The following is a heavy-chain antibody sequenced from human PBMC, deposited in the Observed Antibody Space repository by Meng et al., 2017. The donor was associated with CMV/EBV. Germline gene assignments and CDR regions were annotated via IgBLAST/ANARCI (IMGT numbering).Heavy chain of an antibody. D-gene: IGHD6-6*01. J-gene: IGHJ6*02. Sequence: GGSLRLSCAASGFTFSSYWMHWVRQAPGKGLVWVSRINSDGSSTSYADSVKGRFTISRDNAKNTLHLQMNSLRAEDTAVYYCARDLYSSSSGYYYYGMDVWGQGTTVTVSS. CDR2: INSDGSST. V-gene: IGHV3-74*01. CDR3: ARDLYSSSSGYYYYGMDV. CDR1: GFTFSSYW.